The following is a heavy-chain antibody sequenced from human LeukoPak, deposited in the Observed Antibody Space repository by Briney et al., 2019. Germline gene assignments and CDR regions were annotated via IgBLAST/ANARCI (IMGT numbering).Heavy chain of an antibody. CDR3: ARCNRGCNSTSCPVYYMDV. J-gene: IGHJ6*03. Sequence: GGSLRLSCAASGFTFSSYAMSWVRQAPGKGLEWVSAISGSGGSTYYADSVKGRFTISRDNSENTLYLQMNSLRAEDTAVYYCARCNRGCNSTSCPVYYMDVWGKGTTVTVSS. V-gene: IGHV3-23*01. CDR1: GFTFSSYA. CDR2: ISGSGGST. D-gene: IGHD2-2*01.